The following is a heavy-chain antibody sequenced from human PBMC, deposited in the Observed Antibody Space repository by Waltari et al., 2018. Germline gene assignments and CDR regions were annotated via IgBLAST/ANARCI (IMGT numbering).Heavy chain of an antibody. Sequence: QLQLQESGPGLVKPSETLSLTCTVSGGSISSSSYYWGWIRQPPGKGLEWIGSIYYSGSTYYNPSLKSRVTISVDTSKNQFSLKLSSVTAADTAVYYCARLSTMVRGVPDYWGQGTLVTVSS. CDR1: GGSISSSSYY. CDR2: IYYSGST. J-gene: IGHJ4*02. V-gene: IGHV4-39*01. D-gene: IGHD3-10*01. CDR3: ARLSTMVRGVPDY.